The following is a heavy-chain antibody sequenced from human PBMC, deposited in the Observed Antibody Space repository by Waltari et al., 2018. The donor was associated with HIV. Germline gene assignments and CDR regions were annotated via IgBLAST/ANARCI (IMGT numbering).Heavy chain of an antibody. V-gene: IGHV2-5*01. D-gene: IGHD2-8*01. Sequence: QITLTESGPALLKPTETLTLTCSFSGFSLHTIGRGGGWIRQPPGKALEWLALMYWHDEKRYSPSLDRRLSITKDTDKNQVVVRMTDMDPVDTATYFCAHSLGTGAVYFDYWGQGTLVAVSS. CDR2: MYWHDEK. J-gene: IGHJ4*02. CDR1: GFSLHTIGRG. CDR3: AHSLGTGAVYFDY.